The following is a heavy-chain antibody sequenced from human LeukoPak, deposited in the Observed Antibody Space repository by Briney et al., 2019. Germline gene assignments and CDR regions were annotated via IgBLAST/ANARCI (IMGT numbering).Heavy chain of an antibody. Sequence: GGSLRLSCAASGFTFDDYAMHWVRQATGKGLEWVSGISWNSGSRGYADSVKVRFTISRDNAKNSLYLQMNSLRAEDTALYYCAKDRRSWRSFDYCGQGTLVIVS. CDR1: GFTFDDYA. CDR2: ISWNSGSR. D-gene: IGHD6-13*01. CDR3: AKDRRSWRSFDY. J-gene: IGHJ4*02. V-gene: IGHV3-9*01.